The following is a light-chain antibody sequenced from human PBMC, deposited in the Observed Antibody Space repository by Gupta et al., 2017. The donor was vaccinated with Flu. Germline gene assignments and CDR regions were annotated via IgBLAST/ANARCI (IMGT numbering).Light chain of an antibody. CDR3: QAWDTSTYYV. J-gene: IGLJ1*01. CDR1: NLGDKY. Sequence: SYDLTQPPSVSVSPRQTASITCSGDNLGDKYVCWYQQKPDQSPVLVIYQDNKRPSGIPERFSGSNSGNTATLTISGTQAMDEADYYCQAWDTSTYYVFGTGTKVTVL. V-gene: IGLV3-1*01. CDR2: QDN.